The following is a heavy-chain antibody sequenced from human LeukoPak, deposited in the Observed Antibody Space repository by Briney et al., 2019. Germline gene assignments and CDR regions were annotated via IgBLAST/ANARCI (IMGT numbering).Heavy chain of an antibody. CDR1: GGSISSSSYY. J-gene: IGHJ4*02. V-gene: IGHV4-39*07. CDR3: ARAHFDWFMGGYYFDY. Sequence: SETLSLTCTVSGGSISSSSYYWGWIRQPPGKGLEWIGSIYYSGSTYYNPSLKSRVTISVDTSKNQFSLKLSSVTAADTAVYYCARAHFDWFMGGYYFDYWGQGTLVTVSS. CDR2: IYYSGST. D-gene: IGHD3-9*01.